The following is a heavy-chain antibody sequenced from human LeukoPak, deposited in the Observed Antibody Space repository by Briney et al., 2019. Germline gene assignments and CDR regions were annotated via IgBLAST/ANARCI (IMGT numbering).Heavy chain of an antibody. CDR2: IYESGDT. V-gene: IGHV4-30-4*01. Sequence: SQTLSLTCTVSGGSISSGDYYWSWIRRPPGKGLEWIGYIYESGDTHYNPSLKSRVIISVDTSKNQFSLKLSSVTAADTAVYYCARRFLWFGESSGTFDYWGQGTLVTVSS. J-gene: IGHJ4*02. CDR1: GGSISSGDYY. CDR3: ARRFLWFGESSGTFDY. D-gene: IGHD3-10*01.